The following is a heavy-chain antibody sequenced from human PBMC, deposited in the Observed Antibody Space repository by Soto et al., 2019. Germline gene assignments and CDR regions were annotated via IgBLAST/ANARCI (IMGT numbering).Heavy chain of an antibody. Sequence: VRLVQSGPEVKKPGASVKVSCKASGYSFISHDINWVRQAPGQGLEWMGWMNPNSGIAGYAQKFEGRVIMTRNTSISTAYMEVSGLRSEDTAMYYCASLGVTMVDYWGQGTLITVSS. J-gene: IGHJ4*02. D-gene: IGHD3-3*01. V-gene: IGHV1-8*01. CDR3: ASLGVTMVDY. CDR2: MNPNSGIA. CDR1: GYSFISHD.